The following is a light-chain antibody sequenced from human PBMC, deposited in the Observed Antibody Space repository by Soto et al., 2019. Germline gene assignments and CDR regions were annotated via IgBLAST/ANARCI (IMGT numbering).Light chain of an antibody. CDR1: QGISNY. J-gene: IGKJ2*01. V-gene: IGKV1-27*01. CDR3: QNYNSAPYT. CDR2: AAS. Sequence: DIQMTQSPSSLSASVGDRVTITCRASQGISNYLAWYQQKPGKVPQLLIYAASTLQSGVPSRFSGSGSGSDLTLTISSLQPEDVATYSCQNYNSAPYTFGHGTKLEIK.